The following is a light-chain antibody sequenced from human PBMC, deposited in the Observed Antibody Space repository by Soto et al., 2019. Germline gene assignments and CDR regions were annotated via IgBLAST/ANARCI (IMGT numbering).Light chain of an antibody. CDR3: RSYTSSSTRV. Sequence: QSVLTQPASVSGSPGQSITISCTGTSSDVGGYNYVSWYQQHPGKAPKLMIYEVSNRPSGVSNRFSGYKSGNTASLTISGLQAEDEADYFSRSYTSSSTRVFGGGTKLTVL. J-gene: IGLJ3*02. CDR1: SSDVGGYNY. V-gene: IGLV2-14*01. CDR2: EVS.